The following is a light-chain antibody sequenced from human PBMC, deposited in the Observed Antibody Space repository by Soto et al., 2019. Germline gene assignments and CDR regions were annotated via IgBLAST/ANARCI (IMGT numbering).Light chain of an antibody. Sequence: DTQMTQSPSALSAFVGDSVTITCRASQSVSRRLSWYQQKPGEAPRLLIYAASTLQSGVPARFSGRGSGTDFSLVISNLQPEDFATYYCQQSYSMPLTFGEGTRVDMK. CDR1: QSVSRR. CDR2: AAS. CDR3: QQSYSMPLT. J-gene: IGKJ4*01. V-gene: IGKV1-39*01.